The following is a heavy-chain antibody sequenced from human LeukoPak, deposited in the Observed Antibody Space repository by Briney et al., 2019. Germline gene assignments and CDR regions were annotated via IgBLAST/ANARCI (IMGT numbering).Heavy chain of an antibody. Sequence: ASVKVSCKASGGTFSSYAISWVRQAPGQGLEWMGRIIPIFGIANYAQKFQGRVTITADKSTSTAYMELSSLRSEDTAVYYCARREGPGTDRYDYWGQGTLVTVSS. J-gene: IGHJ4*02. CDR2: IIPIFGIA. CDR1: GGTFSSYA. CDR3: ARREGPGTDRYDY. V-gene: IGHV1-69*04. D-gene: IGHD1-26*01.